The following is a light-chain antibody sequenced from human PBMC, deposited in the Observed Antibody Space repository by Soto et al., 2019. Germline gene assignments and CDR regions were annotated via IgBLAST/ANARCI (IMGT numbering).Light chain of an antibody. CDR2: DAS. CDR1: HSVTRY. CDR3: QQYGSSPFT. J-gene: IGKJ5*01. V-gene: IGKV3-20*01. Sequence: IVLKQSPCTLSLYPGERATLSCRASHSVTRYVAWYQQKPGQAPRLLISDASGRATGIPDRFSGSGSGTDFSLTISRLGPEDFAVYYCQQYGSSPFTFGQGTRLEIK.